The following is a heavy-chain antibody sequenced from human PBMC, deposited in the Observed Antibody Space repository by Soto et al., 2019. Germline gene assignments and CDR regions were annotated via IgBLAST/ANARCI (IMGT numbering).Heavy chain of an antibody. J-gene: IGHJ3*02. CDR3: ARRFTIFGAFDI. CDR1: GGSISSSSYY. CDR2: IYYSGST. V-gene: IGHV4-39*01. D-gene: IGHD3-3*01. Sequence: PSETLSLTCTVSGGSISSSSYYWGWIRQPPGKGLEWIGSIYYSGSTYYNPSLKSRVTISVDTSKNQFSLKLSSVTAADTAVYYCARRFTIFGAFDIWGQGTKVTVSS.